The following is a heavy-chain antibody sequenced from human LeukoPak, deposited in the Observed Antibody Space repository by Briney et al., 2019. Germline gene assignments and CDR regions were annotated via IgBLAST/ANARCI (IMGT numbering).Heavy chain of an antibody. CDR2: ISYDGSNK. V-gene: IGHV3-30*18. Sequence: GGSQRLSCAASGFKFSDHYIDWVRQAPGKGLEWVAVISYDGSNKYYADSVKGRFTISRDNSKNTLYLQMNSLRAEDTAVYYCAKDQWGCSSTSCYAYWGQGTLVTVSS. J-gene: IGHJ4*02. CDR3: AKDQWGCSSTSCYAY. CDR1: GFKFSDHY. D-gene: IGHD2-2*01.